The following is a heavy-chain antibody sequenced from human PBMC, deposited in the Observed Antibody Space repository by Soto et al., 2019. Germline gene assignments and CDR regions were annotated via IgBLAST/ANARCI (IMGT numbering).Heavy chain of an antibody. CDR2: ISSSSSTI. CDR1: GFTFSSYS. Sequence: GVLRLSCAASGFTFSSYSMNWVRQAPGKGLEWVSYISSSSSTIYYADSVKGRFTISRDNAKNSLYLQMNSLRAEDTAVYYCARGAYLNWFDPWGQGTLVTVSS. V-gene: IGHV3-48*01. CDR3: ARGAYLNWFDP. J-gene: IGHJ5*02.